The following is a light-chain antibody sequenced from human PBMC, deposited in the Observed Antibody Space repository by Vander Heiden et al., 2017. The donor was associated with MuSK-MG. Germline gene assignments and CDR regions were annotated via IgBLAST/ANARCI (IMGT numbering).Light chain of an antibody. J-gene: IGLJ3*02. CDR3: TVWDDSLIGQM. CDR1: ISNIGSNT. V-gene: IGLV1-44*01. CDR2: NNN. Sequence: QSVLTQPPSASGTPGQRVTIPCSGTISNIGSNTVKWYQQLPGTAPKLLIYNNNQRPSGVPDRFSGSKSGTSASLAINGLQSEDEADYYCTVWDDSLIGQMFGGGTKLTVL.